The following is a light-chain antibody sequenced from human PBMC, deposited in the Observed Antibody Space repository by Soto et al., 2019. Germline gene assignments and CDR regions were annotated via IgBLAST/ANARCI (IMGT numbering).Light chain of an antibody. J-gene: IGKJ1*01. Sequence: IRMTQSPSSFSASTGDRVTITCRASQGISSVLAWYQQKSGKAPKLLMYAASTLQSGVPSRFSGSGSGTDFTLTISSLQSEDFATYYCQQYYLYPRTFGQGTKVEIK. CDR1: QGISSV. V-gene: IGKV1-8*01. CDR2: AAS. CDR3: QQYYLYPRT.